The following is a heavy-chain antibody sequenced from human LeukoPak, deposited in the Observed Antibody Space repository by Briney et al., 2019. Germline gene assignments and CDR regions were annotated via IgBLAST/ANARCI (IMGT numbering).Heavy chain of an antibody. V-gene: IGHV4-39*01. CDR3: AYSGSYGHLGY. CDR1: GGSISSGGYY. CDR2: IYSSVST. D-gene: IGHD1-26*01. J-gene: IGHJ4*02. Sequence: PSQTLSLTCTVSGGSISSGGYYWAWIRQPPGKGLEWIGSIYSSVSTYYNPSLKSRVTISVDTSKNQFSLRLSSVTAADTALYYCAYSGSYGHLGYWGQGIPVTVSS.